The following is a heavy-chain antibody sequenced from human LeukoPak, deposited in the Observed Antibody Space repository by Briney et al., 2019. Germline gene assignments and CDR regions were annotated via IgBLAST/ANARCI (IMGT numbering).Heavy chain of an antibody. Sequence: GGSLRLSCAASGFTFDDYAMHWVRQAPGKGLEWVSGISWNSGSIGYADSVKGRFTISRDNSKNTLYLQMNSLRAEDTAVYYCAKDCRGVVPAAIVGYDAFDIWGQGTMVTVSP. CDR3: AKDCRGVVPAAIVGYDAFDI. J-gene: IGHJ3*02. CDR1: GFTFDDYA. D-gene: IGHD2-2*02. V-gene: IGHV3-9*01. CDR2: ISWNSGSI.